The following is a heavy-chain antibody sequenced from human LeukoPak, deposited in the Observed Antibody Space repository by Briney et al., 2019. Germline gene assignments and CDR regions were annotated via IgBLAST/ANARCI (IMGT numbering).Heavy chain of an antibody. J-gene: IGHJ4*02. V-gene: IGHV4-59*08. Sequence: SDTLSLTCTVSGASISGYFWSWIRQPPGKGPEWIGFIHYSGSANYNPSLESRLTTSADTSKNQFSLKLSSVVAADTAVYYCARHYDGGAKLRLDYWGRGTLVTVSS. D-gene: IGHD3-22*01. CDR3: ARHYDGGAKLRLDY. CDR1: GASISGYF. CDR2: IHYSGSA.